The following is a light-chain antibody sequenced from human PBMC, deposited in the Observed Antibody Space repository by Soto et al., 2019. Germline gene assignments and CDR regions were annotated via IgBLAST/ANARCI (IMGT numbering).Light chain of an antibody. Sequence: EIVLTQSPDALSLSPGERATFSCRATQSITNNYVAWYQQKPGQAPRLLIYGASRRATGIPDRISGSGSGTDFALNITRLEPEDFAVYYCHQYLDSPNTFGQGTKLEIK. CDR1: QSITNNY. CDR3: HQYLDSPNT. V-gene: IGKV3-20*01. CDR2: GAS. J-gene: IGKJ2*01.